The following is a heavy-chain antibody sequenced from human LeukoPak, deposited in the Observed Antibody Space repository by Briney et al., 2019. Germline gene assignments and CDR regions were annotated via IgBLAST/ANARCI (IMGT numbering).Heavy chain of an antibody. Sequence: PSETLSLTCTVSGGSIRSYFWSWIRQPPGKGLEWIGCVYYSGSTNYNPSLKSRVTISVDTSKKQFSLKLSSVTAADTAVYYCARRPDGTSYFDYWGQGTLVTDSS. CDR1: GGSIRSYF. V-gene: IGHV4-59*08. CDR3: ARRPDGTSYFDY. J-gene: IGHJ4*02. CDR2: VYYSGST.